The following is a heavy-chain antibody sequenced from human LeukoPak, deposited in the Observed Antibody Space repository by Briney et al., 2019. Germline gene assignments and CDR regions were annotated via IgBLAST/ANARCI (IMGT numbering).Heavy chain of an antibody. CDR1: GGSFSGYY. D-gene: IGHD2-2*01. Sequence: SETLSLTCAVYGGSFSGYYWSWIRQPPGKGLEWIGEINHSGSTNYNPSLKSRVTISVDTSKNQFSLKLSSVTAADTAVYYCARGDFNCSSTSCYGSDAFDIWGQGTMVTASS. V-gene: IGHV4-34*01. J-gene: IGHJ3*02. CDR3: ARGDFNCSSTSCYGSDAFDI. CDR2: INHSGST.